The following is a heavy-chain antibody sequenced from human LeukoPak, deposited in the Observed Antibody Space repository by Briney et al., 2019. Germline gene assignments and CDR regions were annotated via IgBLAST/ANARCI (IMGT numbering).Heavy chain of an antibody. Sequence: PGGSLRLYCAASGFTFSSYEMNWVRPAPGQGLGWVSYISSSGRTIYYEDSVKGRFTISRDNAKNSLYLQMNSLRAEDTAVYYCARELGSGMDVWGQGTTVTVSS. J-gene: IGHJ6*02. D-gene: IGHD3-3*02. CDR2: ISSSGRTI. V-gene: IGHV3-48*03. CDR1: GFTFSSYE. CDR3: ARELGSGMDV.